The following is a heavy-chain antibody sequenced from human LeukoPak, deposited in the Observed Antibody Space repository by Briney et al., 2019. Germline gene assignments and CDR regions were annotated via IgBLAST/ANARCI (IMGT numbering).Heavy chain of an antibody. D-gene: IGHD3-10*01. CDR1: GSTFTSYG. CDR2: ISAYNGNT. V-gene: IGHV1-18*01. J-gene: IGHJ4*02. Sequence: ASVTVSCKASGSTFTSYGISWVRQAPGQGLEWMGWISAYNGNTNYAQKLQGRVTMTTDTSTSTAYMQLRSLTSDDTAVYYCARVHGSGSCFDYWGQGTLVTVSS. CDR3: ARVHGSGSCFDY.